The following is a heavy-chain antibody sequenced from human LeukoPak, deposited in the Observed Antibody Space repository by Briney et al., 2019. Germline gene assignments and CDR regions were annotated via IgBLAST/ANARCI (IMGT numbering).Heavy chain of an antibody. CDR3: ALDFIAADEQSYYYYGMDV. Sequence: ASVKVSCNGSGCTFSSYAISWVRQAPGQGLEWMGRIIPILGIANYAQKFQGRVTITADKSTSTAYMELSSLSSEDTAVYYCALDFIAADEQSYYYYGMDVWGQGTTVTVSS. J-gene: IGHJ6*02. CDR2: IIPILGIA. CDR1: GCTFSSYA. V-gene: IGHV1-69*04. D-gene: IGHD6-13*01.